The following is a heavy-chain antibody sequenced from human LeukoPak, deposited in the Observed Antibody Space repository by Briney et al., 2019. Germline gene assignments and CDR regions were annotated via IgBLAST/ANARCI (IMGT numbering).Heavy chain of an antibody. CDR3: AKGAYEYFDIAYFDY. J-gene: IGHJ4*02. CDR2: ISGSGGST. V-gene: IGHV3-23*01. CDR1: GFCFNNYA. Sequence: GGSLRLSCVASGFCFNNYARNWVRQAPGKGLEWVSFISGSGGSTFYADSVKGRFTISRDKSKNPLYLQMNSLRADDTAVYYCAKGAYEYFDIAYFDYWGQGSLVTVSS. D-gene: IGHD5-12*01.